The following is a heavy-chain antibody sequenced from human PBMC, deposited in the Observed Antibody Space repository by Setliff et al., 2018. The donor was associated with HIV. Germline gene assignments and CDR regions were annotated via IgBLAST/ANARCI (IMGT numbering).Heavy chain of an antibody. CDR3: GRCGYSIHWAKASFDL. CDR1: GYRFTSYW. Sequence: GESLKISCKASGYRFTSYWIGWVRQMPGKGLEWMGIIHPGDSESRYSPSFQGQVTISADKSINTGYLQWSSLKGSDTATYYCGRCGYSIHWAKASFDLWGQETVVAVSS. CDR2: IHPGDSES. V-gene: IGHV5-51*01. D-gene: IGHD6-25*01. J-gene: IGHJ3*01.